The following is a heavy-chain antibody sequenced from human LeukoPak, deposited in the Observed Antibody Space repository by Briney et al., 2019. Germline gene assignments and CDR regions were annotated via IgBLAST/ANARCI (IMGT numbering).Heavy chain of an antibody. V-gene: IGHV3-74*01. CDR3: ARALTAPDY. CDR2: ITDDGSST. Sequence: GGSLRLSCVASGFTFSRYWIHWVRQAPGKGLVWVAHITDDGSSTTYADSVKGRFTISRDNAKNTLYLQMNSLRAEDTAVYYCARALTAPDYWGQGTLVTVSS. CDR1: GFTFSRYW. J-gene: IGHJ4*02. D-gene: IGHD5-18*01.